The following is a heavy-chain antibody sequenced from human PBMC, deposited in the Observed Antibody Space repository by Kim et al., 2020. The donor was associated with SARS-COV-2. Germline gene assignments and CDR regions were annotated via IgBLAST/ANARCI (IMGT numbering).Heavy chain of an antibody. CDR3: ARDTRDYYGMDV. CDR1: GFTFSSYG. Sequence: GGSLRLSCAASGFTFSSYGMHWVRQAPGKGLEWVAVIWYDGSNKYYEDSVKGRFTISRDNSKNTLYLQMNSLRAEDTAVYYCARDTRDYYGMDVWDQGTTVTVSS. CDR2: IWYDGSNK. V-gene: IGHV3-33*01. J-gene: IGHJ6*02.